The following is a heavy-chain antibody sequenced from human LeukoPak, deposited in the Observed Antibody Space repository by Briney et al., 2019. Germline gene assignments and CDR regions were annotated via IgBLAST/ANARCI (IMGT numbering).Heavy chain of an antibody. CDR1: GGSISSYY. V-gene: IGHV4-4*09. Sequence: PSETLSLTCTVSGGSISSYYWSWIRQPPGKGLEWIGYIYTSGSTNYNPSLKSRVTISVDTSKNQFSLKLSSVTAADTAVYYCASRAWANTPYWYFDLWGRGTLVTVSS. D-gene: IGHD1/OR15-1a*01. CDR3: ASRAWANTPYWYFDL. J-gene: IGHJ2*01. CDR2: IYTSGST.